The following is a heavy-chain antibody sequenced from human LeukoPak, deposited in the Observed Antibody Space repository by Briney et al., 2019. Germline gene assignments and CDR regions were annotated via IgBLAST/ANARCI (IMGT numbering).Heavy chain of an antibody. Sequence: SETLSLTCTVSGGSISSYYWSWIPQPPGKGLEWIGYIYYSGSTNYNPSLKSRVTISVDTSKNQFSLKLSSVTAADTAVYYCARDQGDVMLAAQGLFDPWGQGTLVTVSS. D-gene: IGHD3-16*01. J-gene: IGHJ5*02. CDR2: IYYSGST. V-gene: IGHV4-59*01. CDR3: ARDQGDVMLAAQGLFDP. CDR1: GGSISSYY.